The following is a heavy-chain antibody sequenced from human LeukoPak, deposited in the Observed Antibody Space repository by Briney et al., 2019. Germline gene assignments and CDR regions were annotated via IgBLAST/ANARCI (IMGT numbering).Heavy chain of an antibody. Sequence: GASVKVSCKASGYTFTGYYMHWVRQAPGQGLEWMGWINPNSGGTNYAQKFQGRVTMTRDTSISTAYMELSRLRSDDTAVYYCARDRAMFSRRAFDIWAQGTMVTVFS. CDR2: INPNSGGT. CDR3: ARDRAMFSRRAFDI. CDR1: GYTFTGYY. J-gene: IGHJ3*02. D-gene: IGHD5-18*01. V-gene: IGHV1-2*02.